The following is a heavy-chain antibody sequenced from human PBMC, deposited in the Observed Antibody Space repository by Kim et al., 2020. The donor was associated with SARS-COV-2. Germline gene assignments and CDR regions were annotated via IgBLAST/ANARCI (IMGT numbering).Heavy chain of an antibody. CDR2: INPNSGGT. V-gene: IGHV1-2*02. J-gene: IGHJ4*02. D-gene: IGHD3-10*01. Sequence: ASVKVSCKASGYTFTGYYMHWVRQAPGQGLEWMGWINPNSGGTNYAQKFQGRVTMTWDTSISTAYMELSRLRSDDTAVYYCATERGIYGSGSYGLFDYWGQGTLVTVSS. CDR3: ATERGIYGSGSYGLFDY. CDR1: GYTFTGYY.